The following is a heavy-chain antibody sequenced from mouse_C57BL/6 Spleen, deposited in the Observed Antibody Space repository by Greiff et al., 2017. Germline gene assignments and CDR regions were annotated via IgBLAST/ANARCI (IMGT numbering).Heavy chain of an antibody. V-gene: IGHV1-7*01. J-gene: IGHJ2*01. CDR1: GYTFTSYW. CDR2: INPSSGYT. Sequence: QVQLQQSGAELVKPGASVKLSCTASGYTFTSYWMHWVKQRPGQGLEWIGYINPSSGYTKYNQKFKDKATVTADKSSSTAYMQLSSLTDEDSAFYYCARWGDYGVDYWGQGTTLTVSS. CDR3: ARWGDYGVDY. D-gene: IGHD1-1*01.